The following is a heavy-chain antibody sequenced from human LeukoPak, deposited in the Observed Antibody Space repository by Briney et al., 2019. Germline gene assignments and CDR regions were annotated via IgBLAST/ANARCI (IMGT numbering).Heavy chain of an antibody. CDR3: ARRAVPGLEGVDY. D-gene: IGHD6-19*01. CDR2: IIPIHDMI. Sequence: SVKVSCKVSGSSFSSYTISWVRQAPGQGLQWMGRIIPIHDMISYAQNFQDRVTITADKSTSTAYMELSSLRSEDTAIYYCARRAVPGLEGVDYWGQGTLVTVAS. J-gene: IGHJ4*02. V-gene: IGHV1-69*02. CDR1: GSSFSSYT.